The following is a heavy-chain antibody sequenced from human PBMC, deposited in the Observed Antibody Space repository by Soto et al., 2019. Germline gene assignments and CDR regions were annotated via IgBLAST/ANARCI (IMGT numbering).Heavy chain of an antibody. CDR3: ARDRRQGSGHVISYWFDP. V-gene: IGHV3-30-3*01. J-gene: IGHJ5*02. D-gene: IGHD5-12*01. Sequence: QVQLVESGGGVVQPGRSLRLSCAASGLTFSSYPMHWVRQAPGRGLEWVAVVSYDGSNKSYADAVKGRFTISRDNSKNTLYLEMNSLRAEDTAMYYCARDRRQGSGHVISYWFDPWGQGTLVTVSP. CDR2: VSYDGSNK. CDR1: GLTFSSYP.